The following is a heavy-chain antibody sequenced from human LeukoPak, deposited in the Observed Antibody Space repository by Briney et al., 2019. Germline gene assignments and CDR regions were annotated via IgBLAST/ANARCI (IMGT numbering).Heavy chain of an antibody. CDR1: GFTFSRYW. Sequence: GGSLRLSCAASGFTFSRYWMSRVRQAPGKGLEWVATIKQDGSEKYYVDSVKGRFTISRDNAKNSLYVQMNSLRADDTAVYYCAGGFYSGSFDPWGQGTLVTVSS. V-gene: IGHV3-7*02. CDR3: AGGFYSGSFDP. CDR2: IKQDGSEK. D-gene: IGHD1-26*01. J-gene: IGHJ5*02.